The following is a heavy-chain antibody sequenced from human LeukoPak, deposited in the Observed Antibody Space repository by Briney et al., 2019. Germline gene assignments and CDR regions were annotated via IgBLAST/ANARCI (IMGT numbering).Heavy chain of an antibody. CDR3: ARDRRYCSSTSCYTGPYYYYGMDV. V-gene: IGHV3-13*01. CDR1: GFTFSSYD. Sequence: GWSLRLSCAASGFTFSSYDMHWVRQATGKGLEWVSAIGTAGDTYYPGSVKGRFTISRENAKNSLYLQMNSLRAGDTAVYYCARDRRYCSSTSCYTGPYYYYGMDVWGQGTTVTVSS. D-gene: IGHD2-2*02. CDR2: IGTAGDT. J-gene: IGHJ6*02.